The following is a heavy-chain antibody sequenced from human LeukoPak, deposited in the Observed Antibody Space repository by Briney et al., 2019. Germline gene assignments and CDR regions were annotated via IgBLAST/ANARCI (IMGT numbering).Heavy chain of an antibody. CDR1: GDSISSSNW. CDR3: AKSNGYGLVDI. Sequence: SSGTLSLTCAVSGDSISSSNWWSWVRQPPGKGLEWIGEIYHSGSTSYSPSLRSRVTISLDTSRNQFSLKLNSVTAADTAVYYCAKSNGYGLVDIWGQGTMVTVSS. V-gene: IGHV4-4*02. D-gene: IGHD3-10*01. J-gene: IGHJ3*02. CDR2: IYHSGST.